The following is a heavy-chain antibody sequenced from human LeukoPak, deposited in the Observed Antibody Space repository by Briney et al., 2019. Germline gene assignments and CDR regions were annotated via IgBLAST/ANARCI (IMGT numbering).Heavy chain of an antibody. CDR3: ASAVPFQLVH. D-gene: IGHD6-13*01. Sequence: PSGTLSLTCAVSGGSISSTNWWSWVRQPPGKGLEWIGEIYHSGSSNSNPSLKSRVTISIDKSKNQFSLKLTSVTAADTAVYYCASAVPFQLVHWGQGTLVTVSS. V-gene: IGHV4-4*02. CDR2: IYHSGSS. CDR1: GGSISSTNW. J-gene: IGHJ4*02.